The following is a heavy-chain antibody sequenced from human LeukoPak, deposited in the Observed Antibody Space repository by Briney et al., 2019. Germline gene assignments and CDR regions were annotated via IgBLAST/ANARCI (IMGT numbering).Heavy chain of an antibody. V-gene: IGHV4-59*01. Sequence: SETPSLTCTVSGGSISSYYWSWIRQPPGKGLEWIGYIYYSGSTNYNPSLKSRVTISVDTSKNQFSLKLSSVTAADTAVYYCARVGGQWLVVHAFDIWGQGTMVTVSS. D-gene: IGHD6-19*01. CDR3: ARVGGQWLVVHAFDI. CDR1: GGSISSYY. J-gene: IGHJ3*02. CDR2: IYYSGST.